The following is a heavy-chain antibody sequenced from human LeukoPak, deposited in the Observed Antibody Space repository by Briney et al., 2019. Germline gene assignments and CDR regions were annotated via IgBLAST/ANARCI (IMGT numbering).Heavy chain of an antibody. J-gene: IGHJ3*02. D-gene: IGHD1-26*01. V-gene: IGHV1-46*01. CDR1: GYSFADYY. CDR3: ARAPKMGAVDAFDI. CDR2: INPSGGST. Sequence: ASVKVSCKASGYSFADYYMHWVRQAPGQGLEWMGIINPSGGSTSYAQKFQGRVTMTRDMSTSTVYMELSSLRSEDTAVYYCARAPKMGAVDAFDIWGQGTMVTVSS.